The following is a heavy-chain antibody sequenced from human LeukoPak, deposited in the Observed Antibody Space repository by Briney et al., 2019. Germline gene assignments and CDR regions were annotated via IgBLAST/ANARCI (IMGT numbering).Heavy chain of an antibody. CDR1: GFTFSSYW. CDR2: TSGSGVST. J-gene: IGHJ4*02. V-gene: IGHV3-23*01. CDR3: GEQPVPKI. Sequence: PGGSLRLSCAASGFTFSSYWMSWVRQAPGKGLEWVSATSGSGVSTYYADSVKGRFTISRDNSKNTLYLQMNSLRAEDTAVYYCGEQPVPKIRGQGTLVTVSS. D-gene: IGHD6-13*01.